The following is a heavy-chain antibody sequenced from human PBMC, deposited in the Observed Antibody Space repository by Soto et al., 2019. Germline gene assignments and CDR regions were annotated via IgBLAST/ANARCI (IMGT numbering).Heavy chain of an antibody. D-gene: IGHD6-19*01. CDR2: ISGSGGST. V-gene: IGHV3-23*01. CDR3: AKGSRWSGWFFDY. CDR1: GFIFSSYA. Sequence: PGGSLRLSCAASGFIFSSYAMSWLRQAPGKGLEWVSAISGSGGSTYYADSVKGRFTISRDNSKNTLYLQMNSLRAEDTAVYYCAKGSRWSGWFFDYWGPGXLVTVYS. J-gene: IGHJ4*02.